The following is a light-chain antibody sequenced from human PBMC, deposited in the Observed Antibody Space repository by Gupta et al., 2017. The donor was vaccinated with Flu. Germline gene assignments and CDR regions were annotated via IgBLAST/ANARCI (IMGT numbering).Light chain of an antibody. CDR1: QSIRSY. CDR2: DAS. J-gene: IGKJ1*01. Sequence: IVLTQFPATLSLSPGERPTLSCRASQSIRSYLAWYQHKPGQAPRLLIYDASNRATGIPARFCGSGSGTDFTLTISSLEPDDFAVYYCQQHTKRHPRTFGQGTQVEIK. V-gene: IGKV3-11*01. CDR3: QQHTKRHPRT.